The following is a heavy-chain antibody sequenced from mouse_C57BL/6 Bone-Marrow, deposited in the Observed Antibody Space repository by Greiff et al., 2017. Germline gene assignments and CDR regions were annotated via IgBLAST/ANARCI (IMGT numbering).Heavy chain of an antibody. V-gene: IGHV14-4*01. J-gene: IGHJ2*01. Sequence: EVQLVESGAELVRPGASVKLSCTASGFNIKDDYMHWVKQRPEQGLEWIGWIDPENGDTEYASKFQGKATITADTSSNTAYLQLSSLTSEDTAVYYCTTLTYYFDVWGQGTTLTVAS. D-gene: IGHD5-1*01. CDR2: IDPENGDT. CDR1: GFNIKDDY. CDR3: TTLTYYFDV.